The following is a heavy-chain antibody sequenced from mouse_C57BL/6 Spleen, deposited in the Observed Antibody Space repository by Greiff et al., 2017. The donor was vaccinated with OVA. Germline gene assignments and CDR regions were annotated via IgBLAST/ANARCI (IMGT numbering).Heavy chain of an antibody. CDR3: ARLYGSSYHWYFDV. V-gene: IGHV3-6*01. CDR1: GYSITSGYY. J-gene: IGHJ1*03. Sequence: VQLQQSGPGLVKPSQSLSLTCSVTGYSITSGYYWNWIRQFPGNKLEWMGYISYDGSNNYNPSLKNRISITRDTSKNQLSLKLNSVTTEDTATYYCARLYGSSYHWYFDVWGTGTTVTVSS. D-gene: IGHD1-1*01. CDR2: ISYDGSN.